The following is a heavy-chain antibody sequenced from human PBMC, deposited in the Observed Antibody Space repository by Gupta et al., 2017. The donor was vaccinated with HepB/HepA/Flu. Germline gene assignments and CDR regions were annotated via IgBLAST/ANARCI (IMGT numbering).Heavy chain of an antibody. CDR3: AKTYFYASGSANFDN. V-gene: IGHV3-23*01. CDR1: GFAFSAYA. D-gene: IGHD3-10*01. Sequence: EVQVLESGGGLVQPGGSLRLSCTASGFAFSAYAMSWVRQAPGKGLEWVSVISGSDGTTYYADSVKGRFTISRDNSKNTVYMQMNSLRAEDXAVYYCAKTYFYASGSANFDNWGQGTLVTVSS. J-gene: IGHJ4*02. CDR2: ISGSDGTT.